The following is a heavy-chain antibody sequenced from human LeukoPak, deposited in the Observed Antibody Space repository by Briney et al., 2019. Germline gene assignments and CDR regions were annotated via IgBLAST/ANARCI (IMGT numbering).Heavy chain of an antibody. Sequence: QPGGALRLSCAASGFTFSHYGMHWVRQAPGKGLEWLAFISREGSNEYYADSVKGRFAISRDNSKNTLYLQMSGLGAGDTAVYYCARSSTNSSSWSYYFDYWGQGTLVTVSS. V-gene: IGHV3-30*03. J-gene: IGHJ4*02. CDR3: ARSSTNSSSWSYYFDY. CDR2: ISREGSNE. D-gene: IGHD6-13*01. CDR1: GFTFSHYG.